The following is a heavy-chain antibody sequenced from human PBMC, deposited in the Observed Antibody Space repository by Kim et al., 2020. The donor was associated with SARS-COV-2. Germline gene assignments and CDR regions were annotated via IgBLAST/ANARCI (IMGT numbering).Heavy chain of an antibody. CDR1: GGSISSSSYY. CDR3: ARRNLGAAAVDY. Sequence: SETLSLTCTVSGGSISSSSYYWGWIRQPPGKGLEWIGSIYYSGSTYYNPSLKSRVTISVDTSKNQFSLKLSSVTAADTAVYYCARRNLGAAAVDYWGQGTLVTVSS. D-gene: IGHD6-13*01. J-gene: IGHJ4*02. V-gene: IGHV4-39*01. CDR2: IYYSGST.